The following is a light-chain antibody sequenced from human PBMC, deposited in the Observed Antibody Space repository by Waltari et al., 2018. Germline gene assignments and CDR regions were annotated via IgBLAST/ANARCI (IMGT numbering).Light chain of an antibody. CDR1: QSIVDA. V-gene: IGKV3-11*01. Sequence: VMTQSPATLSLSPGERAALSCRASQSIVDAIAWYQQRPGQTPRLLIYDASNRAPGIPARFSGSGSGTDFTLTISSLEPEDFAVYYCQQRRNWPLSFGQGTRLEIK. CDR2: DAS. CDR3: QQRRNWPLS. J-gene: IGKJ5*01.